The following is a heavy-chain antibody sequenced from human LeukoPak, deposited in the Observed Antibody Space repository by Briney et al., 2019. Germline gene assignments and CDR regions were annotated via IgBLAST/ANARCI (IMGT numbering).Heavy chain of an antibody. CDR2: ISGNRGSTK. V-gene: IGHV3-48*03. Sequence: GGSLRLSCAASGFTFTNYEMNWVRRAPGKGLEWVSYISGNRGSTKYYTDSVKGRFIISRDNAKNSLYLQMNNVTADDTAVYYCARHPRRDVAGNFDYWGQGTLVTVSS. J-gene: IGHJ4*02. CDR3: ARHPRRDVAGNFDY. D-gene: IGHD6-19*01. CDR1: GFTFTNYE.